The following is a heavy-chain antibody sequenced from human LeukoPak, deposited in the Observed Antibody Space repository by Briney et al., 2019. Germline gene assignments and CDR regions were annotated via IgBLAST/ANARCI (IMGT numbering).Heavy chain of an antibody. D-gene: IGHD3-9*01. CDR1: GFTVSSNY. J-gene: IGHJ6*02. V-gene: IGHV3-66*01. CDR3: AREMYYDILTGYYYYYGMDV. Sequence: GGSLRLSCAASGFTVSSNYMSWVRQAPGKGLEWVSVIYSGGSTYYADSVKGRFTISRDNSKNTLYLQVNSLRAEDTAVYYCAREMYYDILTGYYYYYGMDVWGQGTTVTVSS. CDR2: IYSGGST.